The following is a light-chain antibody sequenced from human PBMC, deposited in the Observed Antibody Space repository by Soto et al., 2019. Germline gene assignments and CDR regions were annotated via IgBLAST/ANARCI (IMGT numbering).Light chain of an antibody. J-gene: IGKJ1*01. CDR2: KAS. CDR3: QHYNSYSWT. V-gene: IGKV1-5*03. CDR1: QSVSSS. Sequence: MTQSPATLSVSPGERATLSCRASQSVSSSYLGWYQQKPGKAPKLLIYKASSLESGVPSRFSGSGSGTEFYLTISSLQPDDFATYYCQHYNSYSWTFGQGPKVDIK.